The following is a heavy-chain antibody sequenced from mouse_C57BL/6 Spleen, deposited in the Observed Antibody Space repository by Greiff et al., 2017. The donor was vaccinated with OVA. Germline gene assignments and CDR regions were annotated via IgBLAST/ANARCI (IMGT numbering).Heavy chain of an antibody. V-gene: IGHV1-55*01. Sequence: QVHVKQPGAELVKPGASVKMSCKASGYTFTSYWITWVKQRPGQGLEWIGDIYPGSGSTNYNEKFKSKATLTVDTSSSTAYMQLSSLTSEDSAIYYCARDYYGSSYGEYAMDYWGQGTSVTVSS. CDR2: IYPGSGST. D-gene: IGHD1-1*01. CDR1: GYTFTSYW. CDR3: ARDYYGSSYGEYAMDY. J-gene: IGHJ4*01.